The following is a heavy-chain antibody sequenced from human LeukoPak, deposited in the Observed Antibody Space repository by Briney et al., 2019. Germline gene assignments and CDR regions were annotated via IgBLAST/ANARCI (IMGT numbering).Heavy chain of an antibody. V-gene: IGHV3-23*01. J-gene: IGHJ4*02. CDR3: AKDHGVAMAGFYY. CDR1: GFSFSSYG. Sequence: GASLRLSCAATGFSFSSYGMNWVRQAPGKGLEWVSTITGSGGTTYYAESVKGRFTVSRDSSRNTVYLQLNSLTTEDTAIYYCAKDHGVAMAGFYYWSQGTLVTVSS. D-gene: IGHD6-19*01. CDR2: ITGSGGTT.